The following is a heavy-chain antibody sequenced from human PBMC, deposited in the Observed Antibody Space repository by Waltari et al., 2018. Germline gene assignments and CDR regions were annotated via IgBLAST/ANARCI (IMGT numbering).Heavy chain of an antibody. CDR3: ARDLGRGLFLDS. D-gene: IGHD2-15*01. Sequence: QLQLQESGPGLVKPSGTLSLTCAVSGAPMSGNSWWSWVRQSPDKGLEWIGQVHRNGRTNYNPSLASRAIVSLDSSMNQFSLRILSATAADTAVYYCARDLGRGLFLDSWGQGTLVTVSP. J-gene: IGHJ4*02. V-gene: IGHV4-4*02. CDR2: VHRNGRT. CDR1: GAPMSGNSW.